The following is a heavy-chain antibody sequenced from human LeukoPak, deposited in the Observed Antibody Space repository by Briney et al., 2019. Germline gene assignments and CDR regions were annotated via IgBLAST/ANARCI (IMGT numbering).Heavy chain of an antibody. J-gene: IGHJ4*02. V-gene: IGHV4-4*07. D-gene: IGHD6-6*01. Sequence: PSETLPLTCTVSGGSISSYYWNWIRQPAGKGLEWIGRMYTSGSTNYNPSLKSRVTMSVETSKNQFSLNLSSVTAADTAVYYCAREYSSSSGRTFDYWGQGALVTVSS. CDR2: MYTSGST. CDR3: AREYSSSSGRTFDY. CDR1: GGSISSYY.